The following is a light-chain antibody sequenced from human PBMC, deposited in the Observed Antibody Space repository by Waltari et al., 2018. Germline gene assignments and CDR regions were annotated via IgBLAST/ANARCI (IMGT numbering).Light chain of an antibody. CDR3: QQYNTYPLT. V-gene: IGKV3-15*01. CDR1: QSVRSN. CDR2: GAS. Sequence: EVVMTQSPATLSVSPGEGATVSCRASQSVRSNVAWYQQTPGQAPRLLIYGASTRAPGIPDRFSGSGSGTEFILTISSLQSEDFAVYYCQQYNTYPLTFGQGTRLEI. J-gene: IGKJ5*01.